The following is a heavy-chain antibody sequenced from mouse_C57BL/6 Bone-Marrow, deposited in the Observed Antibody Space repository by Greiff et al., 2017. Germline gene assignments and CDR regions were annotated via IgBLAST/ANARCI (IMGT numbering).Heavy chain of an antibody. Sequence: VASVKMSCKASGYTFTSYTMHWVKQRPGQGLEWFGYINPSSGYTKYNQKFKDMATLTADKSSSTAYMQLSSLTSEDSAVYSCARGGKYCGNYGDYWGQGTTLTVSS. CDR3: ARGGKYCGNYGDY. V-gene: IGHV1-4*01. D-gene: IGHD2-1*01. J-gene: IGHJ2*01. CDR2: INPSSGYT. CDR1: GYTFTSYT.